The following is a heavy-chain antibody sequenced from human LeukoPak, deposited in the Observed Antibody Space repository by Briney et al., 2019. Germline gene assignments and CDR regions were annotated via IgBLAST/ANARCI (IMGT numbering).Heavy chain of an antibody. V-gene: IGHV3-7*05. CDR3: ARLSTIDY. J-gene: IGHJ4*02. CDR2: INQDGSQK. CDR1: GFTFSTYW. Sequence: GGSLRLSCAASGFTFSTYWMTWVRQAPGKGLEWVANINQDGSQKYCVDSVKGRFTISRDNAKNSLYLQMNSLRAEDTAVYYCARLSTIDYWGQGTLVTVSS. D-gene: IGHD5/OR15-5a*01.